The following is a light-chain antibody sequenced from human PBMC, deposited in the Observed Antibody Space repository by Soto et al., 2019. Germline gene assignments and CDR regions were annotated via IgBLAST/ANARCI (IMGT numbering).Light chain of an antibody. CDR1: SSDVGGYNY. V-gene: IGLV2-14*01. J-gene: IGLJ1*01. Sequence: QSALTQPASVSGSPGQSITISCTGTSSDVGGYNYVSWYQQHPGKAPKLMIYDVSNRPSGVSNRFSDSKSGNTASLTISGLQDEDEADYYCSSYTSSSTRVFGTGTKLTVL. CDR2: DVS. CDR3: SSYTSSSTRV.